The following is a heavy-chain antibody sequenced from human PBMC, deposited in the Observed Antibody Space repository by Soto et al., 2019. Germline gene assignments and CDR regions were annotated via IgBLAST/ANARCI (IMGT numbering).Heavy chain of an antibody. D-gene: IGHD2-2*01. Sequence: SETLSLTCAVSGGSISSGGYSWSWIRQPPGKGLEWIGYIYHSGSTYYNPSLKSRVTISVDRSKNQFSLKLSSVTAAGTAVYYCARVPDRWGQGTLVTAPQ. CDR2: IYHSGST. CDR1: GGSISSGGYS. J-gene: IGHJ5*02. CDR3: ARVPDR. V-gene: IGHV4-30-2*01.